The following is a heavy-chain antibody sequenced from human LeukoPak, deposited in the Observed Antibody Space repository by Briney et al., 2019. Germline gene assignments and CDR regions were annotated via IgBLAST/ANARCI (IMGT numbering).Heavy chain of an antibody. CDR3: AKDPLSSGPWGYFDY. J-gene: IGHJ4*02. Sequence: ASVQVSCKASGYAFTAFYIHWVRQAPGQGLEWMGRLNPNTGGTIHAQKFQGRVTISRDTSISTAYMELSSLRSDDTAVYYCAKDPLSSGPWGYFDYWGQGTLVTVSS. D-gene: IGHD6-19*01. V-gene: IGHV1-2*06. CDR2: LNPNTGGT. CDR1: GYAFTAFY.